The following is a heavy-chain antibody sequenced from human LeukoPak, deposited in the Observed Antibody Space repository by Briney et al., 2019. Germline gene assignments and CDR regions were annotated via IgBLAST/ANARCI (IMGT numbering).Heavy chain of an antibody. V-gene: IGHV3-53*01. CDR1: GFTVSTNY. J-gene: IGHJ4*02. CDR3: ARIHSSDDF. Sequence: GGSLRLSCAASGFTVSTNYMSWVRQAPGKGLEWVAVIYSDGKTYYADSVKGRFTISRDNSKNTLWLQMNSLRAEDTAVYYCARIHSSDDFWGQGTLVTVSS. CDR2: IYSDGKT. D-gene: IGHD3-22*01.